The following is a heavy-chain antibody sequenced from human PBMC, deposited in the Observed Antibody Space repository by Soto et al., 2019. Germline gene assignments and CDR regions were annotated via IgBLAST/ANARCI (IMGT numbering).Heavy chain of an antibody. CDR2: IIPIFGTA. V-gene: IGHV1-69*13. CDR3: ARTHIVVVTATLTYGMDV. J-gene: IGHJ6*02. D-gene: IGHD2-21*02. Sequence: SVKVSCKASGGTFSSYAISWVRQAPGQGLEWMGGIIPIFGTANYAQKFQGRVTITADESTSTAYMELSSLRSEDTAVYYCARTHIVVVTATLTYGMDVWGQGTTVTVS. CDR1: GGTFSSYA.